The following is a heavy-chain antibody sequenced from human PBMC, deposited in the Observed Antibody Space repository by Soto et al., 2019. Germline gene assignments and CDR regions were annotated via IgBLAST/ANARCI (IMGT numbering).Heavy chain of an antibody. CDR2: IYYSGST. J-gene: IGHJ4*02. CDR1: GGSVSSGSYY. D-gene: IGHD4-17*01. Sequence: SETLSLTCTVSGGSVSSGSYYWSWIRQPPGKGLEWIGYIYYSGSTNYNPSLKSRVSISVDTSKNQFSLKLSSVTAADTAVYYCARGDYGGNYDYWGQGTLVTVSS. V-gene: IGHV4-61*01. CDR3: ARGDYGGNYDY.